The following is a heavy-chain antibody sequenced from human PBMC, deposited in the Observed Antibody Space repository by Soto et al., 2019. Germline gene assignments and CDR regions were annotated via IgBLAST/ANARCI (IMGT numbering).Heavy chain of an antibody. Sequence: EVQLLESGGGLVQPGGSLRLSCAASGFTFSSYGMSWVRQAPGKGLAWVSGITGSGGSTYYADSVNGRFTISRDNSKNTMNLQLICLRAEDTTVYYCTKDTRLRLGELSFDFCDYCGQGTLVTVSS. CDR3: TKDTRLRLGELSFDFCDY. V-gene: IGHV3-23*01. CDR1: GFTFSSYG. J-gene: IGHJ4*02. D-gene: IGHD3-16*02. CDR2: ITGSGGST.